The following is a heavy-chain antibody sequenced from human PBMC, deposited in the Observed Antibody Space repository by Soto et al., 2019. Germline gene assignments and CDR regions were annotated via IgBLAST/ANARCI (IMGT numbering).Heavy chain of an antibody. CDR1: GGSISSSSYY. CDR3: ASADSSGWYTATYYYYGMDV. V-gene: IGHV4-39*01. CDR2: IYYSGST. Sequence: QLQLQESGPGLVKPSETLSLTCTVSGGSISSSSYYWGWIRQPPGKGLEWIGSIYYSGSTYYNPSLKSRVTISVDTSKNQFSLKLSSVTAADTAVYYCASADSSGWYTATYYYYGMDVWGQGTTVTVSS. J-gene: IGHJ6*02. D-gene: IGHD6-19*01.